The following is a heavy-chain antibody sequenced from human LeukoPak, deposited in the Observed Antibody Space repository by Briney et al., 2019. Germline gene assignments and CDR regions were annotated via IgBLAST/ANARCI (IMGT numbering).Heavy chain of an antibody. D-gene: IGHD2-15*01. CDR1: GYTPTELS. V-gene: IGHV1-24*01. CDR2: FDPEDGET. Sequence: ASVKVSCKVSGYTPTELSMHWVRQAPGKGLEWMGGFDPEDGETIYAQKFQGRVTMTEDTSTDTAYMELSSLRSEDTAVYYCATGDCSGGSCYPYFDYWGQGTLVTVSS. J-gene: IGHJ4*02. CDR3: ATGDCSGGSCYPYFDY.